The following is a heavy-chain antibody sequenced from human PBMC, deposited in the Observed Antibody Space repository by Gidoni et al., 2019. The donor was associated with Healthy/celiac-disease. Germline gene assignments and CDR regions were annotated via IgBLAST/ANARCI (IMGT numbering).Heavy chain of an antibody. Sequence: QVQLVESGGGVVQPGRSLRLSCAASGFTFSSYGMHWVRQAPGKGVEWVAVLSYDGSNKYYADSGKGRFTISRDNSKNKLYLKMNSLRAEDTAVYYGAKGRGGYSSSGDYFDYWGQGTLVTVSS. J-gene: IGHJ4*02. CDR1: GFTFSSYG. CDR3: AKGRGGYSSSGDYFDY. V-gene: IGHV3-30*18. CDR2: LSYDGSNK. D-gene: IGHD6-6*01.